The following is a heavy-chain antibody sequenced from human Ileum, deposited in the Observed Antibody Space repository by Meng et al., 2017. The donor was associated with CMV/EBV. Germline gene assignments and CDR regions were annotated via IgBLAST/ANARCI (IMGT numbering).Heavy chain of an antibody. CDR2: INEDGTTT. D-gene: IGHD2-15*01. J-gene: IGHJ4*02. V-gene: IGHV3-74*01. CDR1: GFTFNKYW. Sequence: EVQLVESGGEFVLPGGSSSFSCSAFGFTFNKYWKHLVRQAPGEGLVWVARINEDGTTTNDADSVKGRFTISRDNAKNTVYLQLNSLRAEDTAVYYCVRDIRVDDYWGQGTLVTVSS. CDR3: VRDIRVDDY.